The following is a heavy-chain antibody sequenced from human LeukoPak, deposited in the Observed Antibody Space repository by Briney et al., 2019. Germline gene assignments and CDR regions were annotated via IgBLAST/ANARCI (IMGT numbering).Heavy chain of an antibody. CDR3: ARGAGGYDWNDAFDI. Sequence: GGSLRLSCAASRFSFSSYSMNWVRQAPGKGLEWVSSITSSSSFIYYADSVKGRFTISRDNARNSLYLQMNSLRAEDTAVYCCARGAGGYDWNDAFDIWGQGTMVTVSS. CDR2: ITSSSSFI. V-gene: IGHV3-21*01. D-gene: IGHD5-12*01. CDR1: RFSFSSYS. J-gene: IGHJ3*02.